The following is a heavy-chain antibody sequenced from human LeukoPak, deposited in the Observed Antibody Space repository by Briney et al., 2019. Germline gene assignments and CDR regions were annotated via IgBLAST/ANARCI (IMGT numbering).Heavy chain of an antibody. D-gene: IGHD6-13*01. Sequence: SETLSLTCTVSGGSISSSSYYWGWIRQPPGKGLEWIGSIYYSGSTYYNPSLKSRVTISVDTSKNQFSLKLSSVTAADTAVYYCASDRSSSWTLAFCYYYGMDVWGQGTTVTVSS. CDR1: GGSISSSSYY. CDR2: IYYSGST. CDR3: ASDRSSSWTLAFCYYYGMDV. J-gene: IGHJ6*02. V-gene: IGHV4-39*07.